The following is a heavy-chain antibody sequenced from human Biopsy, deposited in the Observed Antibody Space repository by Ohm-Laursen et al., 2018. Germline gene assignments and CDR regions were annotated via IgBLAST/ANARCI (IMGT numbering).Heavy chain of an antibody. J-gene: IGHJ3*01. CDR1: GASVSSDY. V-gene: IGHV4-4*07. CDR3: ASVVLGPTNDAFDL. D-gene: IGHD3-22*01. Sequence: SETLSLTWSVSGASVSSDYWSWIRQPAGKGLEWIGRIYPGGSTNYNPSLKSRVTMSVDTSKKQLSLRLRSVTAADTAMYYCASVVLGPTNDAFDLWGQGTMVVVSS. CDR2: IYPGGST.